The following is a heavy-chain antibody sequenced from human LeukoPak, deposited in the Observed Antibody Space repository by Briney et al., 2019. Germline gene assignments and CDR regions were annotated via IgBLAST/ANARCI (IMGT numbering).Heavy chain of an antibody. Sequence: ASVKVSCKASGYTFTGYGISWVRQAPGQGLEWMGWISAYNGNTNYAQKLQGRVTMTTDTSKSKAYMELRSLRSDDTAVYYCARGSESYGYLDYFDYWGQGTLVTVSS. CDR1: GYTFTGYG. V-gene: IGHV1-18*01. CDR2: ISAYNGNT. D-gene: IGHD5-18*01. CDR3: ARGSESYGYLDYFDY. J-gene: IGHJ4*02.